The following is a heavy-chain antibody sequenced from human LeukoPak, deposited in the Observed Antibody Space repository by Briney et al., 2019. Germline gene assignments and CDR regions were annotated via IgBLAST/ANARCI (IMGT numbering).Heavy chain of an antibody. J-gene: IGHJ5*02. Sequence: SETLSLTCTVSGYSVSSGYYWGWIRQPPGKGLEWIGSMYHSGDTYYNPSLKSRVTISVDTSKNQLSLKLSSVTAADTAVYYCARRVISEISIDKGNWLDPWGQGTLVTVSS. CDR3: ARRVISEISIDKGNWLDP. D-gene: IGHD3-3*01. V-gene: IGHV4-38-2*02. CDR1: GYSVSSGYY. CDR2: MYHSGDT.